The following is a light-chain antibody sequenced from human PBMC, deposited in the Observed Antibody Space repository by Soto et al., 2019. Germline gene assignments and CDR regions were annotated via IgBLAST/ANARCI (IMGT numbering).Light chain of an antibody. Sequence: DIQMTQSPSTLSGSVGDRVTITCRASQTISSWLAWYQQKPGKAPKLLIYKASTLKSGVPSRFSGSGSGTEFTLTISSLQPDDFGTYYCQQFYMGWTFGQGTKVDLK. J-gene: IGKJ1*01. CDR2: KAS. CDR3: QQFYMGWT. V-gene: IGKV1-5*03. CDR1: QTISSW.